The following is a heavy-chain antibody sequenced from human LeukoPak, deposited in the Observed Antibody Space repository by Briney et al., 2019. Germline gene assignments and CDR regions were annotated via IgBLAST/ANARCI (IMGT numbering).Heavy chain of an antibody. Sequence: PGGSLRLSCAASGFTVSSNYMSWVRQAPGKGLEWVSVIYSGGSTYYADSVKGRFTISRDNSKNTLYLQMNSLRAEDTAVYYCARLIIAAAGHYFDYWGQGTLVTVSS. CDR2: IYSGGST. V-gene: IGHV3-66*01. J-gene: IGHJ4*02. CDR1: GFTVSSNY. CDR3: ARLIIAAAGHYFDY. D-gene: IGHD6-13*01.